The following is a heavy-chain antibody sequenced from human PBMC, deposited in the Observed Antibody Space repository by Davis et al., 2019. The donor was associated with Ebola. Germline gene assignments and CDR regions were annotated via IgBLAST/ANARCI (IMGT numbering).Heavy chain of an antibody. CDR2: ISYDGSNK. CDR3: ANLWFGGGGDY. D-gene: IGHD3-10*01. Sequence: GESLKISCAASGFTFSSYAMHWVRQAPGKGLEWVAVISYDGSNKYYADSVKGRFTISRDNSKNTLYLQMNSLRAEDTAVYYCANLWFGGGGDYWGQGTLVTVSS. V-gene: IGHV3-30-3*01. CDR1: GFTFSSYA. J-gene: IGHJ4*02.